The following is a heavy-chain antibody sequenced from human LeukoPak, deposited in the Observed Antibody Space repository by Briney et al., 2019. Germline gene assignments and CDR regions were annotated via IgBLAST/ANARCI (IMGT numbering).Heavy chain of an antibody. J-gene: IGHJ4*02. V-gene: IGHV1-8*01. Sequence: GASVKGSCKASGYTFTSCDINWVRQATGQGLEWMGWMNPNSGNTGYGQSFQGRITMTRDISIGTAYMELSNLTSEDKAIYYCTRGSSGRRDNWGQGTLVTVSA. CDR1: GYTFTSCD. CDR2: MNPNSGNT. D-gene: IGHD6-19*01. CDR3: TRGSSGRRDN.